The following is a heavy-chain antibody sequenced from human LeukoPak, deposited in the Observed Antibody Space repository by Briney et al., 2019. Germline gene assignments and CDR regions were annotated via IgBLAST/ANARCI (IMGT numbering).Heavy chain of an antibody. CDR2: INPTGGST. Sequence: ASVKVSCKASGYHFTSQYVHWVRQAPGQGLEWMGIINPTGGSTRNAQKFQGRFSMTGDTSTSTVYMELSRLRSEDTAVYHCASFYNTNDALDIWGQGTVVTVSS. D-gene: IGHD1-1*01. CDR1: GYHFTSQY. J-gene: IGHJ3*02. CDR3: ASFYNTNDALDI. V-gene: IGHV1-46*01.